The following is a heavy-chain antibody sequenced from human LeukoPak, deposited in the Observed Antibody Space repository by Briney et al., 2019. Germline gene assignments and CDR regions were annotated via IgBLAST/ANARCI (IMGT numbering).Heavy chain of an antibody. CDR1: GGSISSGTYY. Sequence: SETLSLTCTVSGGSISSGTYYWTWIRQHPGKGLEWIGYINYSGDTSYNPSLKSRLTISRDTSKNQFSLRLSSVTAADTAVYYCARDPLGHCTGASCPFEFWGQGTLVTVPS. J-gene: IGHJ4*02. V-gene: IGHV4-31*03. CDR3: ARDPLGHCTGASCPFEF. D-gene: IGHD2-15*01. CDR2: INYSGDT.